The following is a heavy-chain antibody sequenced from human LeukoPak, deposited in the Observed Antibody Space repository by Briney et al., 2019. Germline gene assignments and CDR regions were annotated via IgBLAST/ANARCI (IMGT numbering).Heavy chain of an antibody. V-gene: IGHV1-18*01. J-gene: IGHJ4*02. CDR3: ARDPVTYYYDSSGYTEPYFDY. Sequence: ASVKVSCKASGYTFTSYGISWVRQAPGQGVEWMGWISAYNGNTNYAQKLQGRVTMTTDTSTSTAYMELRSLRSDDTAVYYCARDPVTYYYDSSGYTEPYFDYWGQGTLVTVSS. D-gene: IGHD3-22*01. CDR1: GYTFTSYG. CDR2: ISAYNGNT.